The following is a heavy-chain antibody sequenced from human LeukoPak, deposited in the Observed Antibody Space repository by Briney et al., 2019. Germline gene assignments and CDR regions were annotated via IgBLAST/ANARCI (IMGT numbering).Heavy chain of an antibody. D-gene: IGHD3-10*01. CDR3: ARDRRFGDLLTIFDY. CDR1: GGSISSNSYY. J-gene: IGHJ4*02. CDR2: IYYSGST. Sequence: PSETLSLTCTVSGGSISSNSYYWGWIRQPPGKGLEWIGSIYYSGSTYYNPSLKSRVTISVDTSKNQFSLKLSSVTAADTAMYYCARDRRFGDLLTIFDYWGQGTLVTVSS. V-gene: IGHV4-39*07.